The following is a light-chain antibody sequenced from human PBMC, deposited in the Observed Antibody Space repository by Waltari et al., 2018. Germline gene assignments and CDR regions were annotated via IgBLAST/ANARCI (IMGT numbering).Light chain of an antibody. CDR3: MQATQFPHT. Sequence: DIVMTQTPLSSPVTLGQPASISCRSSQSLVHGDGNTYLSWLQQRPGQPPRLLLYKISKRHSGVPERFSGSGAGTDFTLKISKVEAEDVGVYYCMQATQFPHTFGGGTKVEIK. CDR1: QSLVHGDGNTY. J-gene: IGKJ4*01. V-gene: IGKV2-24*01. CDR2: KIS.